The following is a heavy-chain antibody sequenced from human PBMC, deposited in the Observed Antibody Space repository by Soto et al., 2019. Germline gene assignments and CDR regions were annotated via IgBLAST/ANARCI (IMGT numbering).Heavy chain of an antibody. CDR2: IDPSDSYT. D-gene: IGHD6-6*01. V-gene: IGHV5-10-1*01. J-gene: IGHJ6*02. Sequence: PGEALKVLRKGSWYSLTNYLDSLVAQVAGKGLEWMGRIDPSDSYTNYSPSFQGHVTISADKSISTAYLQWSSLKASDTAMYYCARHFYGGSSSFDYGMDVWGQGTTVTVSS. CDR3: ARHFYGGSSSFDYGMDV. CDR1: WYSLTNYL.